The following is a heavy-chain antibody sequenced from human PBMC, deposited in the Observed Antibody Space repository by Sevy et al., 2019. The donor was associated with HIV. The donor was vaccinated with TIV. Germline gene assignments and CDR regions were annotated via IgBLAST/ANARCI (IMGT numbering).Heavy chain of an antibody. Sequence: SETLSLTCTVSGGSISSYYWSWIRQPAGKGLEWIGRIYTSGSTNYNPSLKSRVTMSVDTSKNQFSLKLSSVTAADTAVYYCARDRWFGGSKDWFDPWGQGTLVTVSS. CDR2: IYTSGST. CDR3: ARDRWFGGSKDWFDP. CDR1: GGSISSYY. V-gene: IGHV4-4*07. J-gene: IGHJ5*02. D-gene: IGHD3-10*01.